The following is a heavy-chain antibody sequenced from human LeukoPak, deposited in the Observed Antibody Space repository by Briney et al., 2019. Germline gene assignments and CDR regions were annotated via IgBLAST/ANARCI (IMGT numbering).Heavy chain of an antibody. Sequence: GGSLRLSCAASGITLDDYATHWVRQAPGKGLEWVSGITWNGGNIGYADSVKGRFTISRDNAKNSLYLQMNSLRPEDTALYYCAKGRGVYCSSAGCYPHFDYWGQGTLVTVSS. CDR3: AKGRGVYCSSAGCYPHFDY. CDR1: GITLDDYA. V-gene: IGHV3-9*01. CDR2: ITWNGGNI. J-gene: IGHJ4*02. D-gene: IGHD2-2*01.